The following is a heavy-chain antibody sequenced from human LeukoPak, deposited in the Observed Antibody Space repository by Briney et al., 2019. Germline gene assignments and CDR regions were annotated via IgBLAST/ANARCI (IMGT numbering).Heavy chain of an antibody. CDR2: IWYDGSNK. CDR3: ARDSGAFYCSSTSCYDRHAFDI. Sequence: GGSLRLSCAASGFTFSSYGMHWGRQAPGKGLEWVAVIWYDGSNKYYADSVKGRFTISRDNSKNTLYLQMNSLRAEDTAVYYCARDSGAFYCSSTSCYDRHAFDIWGQGTMVTVSS. D-gene: IGHD2-2*01. V-gene: IGHV3-33*01. CDR1: GFTFSSYG. J-gene: IGHJ3*02.